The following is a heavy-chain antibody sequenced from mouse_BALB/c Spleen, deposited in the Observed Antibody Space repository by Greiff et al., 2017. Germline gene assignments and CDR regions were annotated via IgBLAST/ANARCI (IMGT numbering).Heavy chain of an antibody. CDR1: GFTFSSYA. CDR2: ISSGGSYT. J-gene: IGHJ4*01. V-gene: IGHV5-9-4*01. CDR3: ARTYGNYDYYAMDY. Sequence: EVQLVESGGGLVKPGGSLKLSCAASGFTFSSYAMSWVRQSPEKRLEWVAEISSGGSYTYYPDTVTGRFTISRDNAKNTLYLEMSSLRSEDTAMYYCARTYGNYDYYAMDYWGQGTSVTVSS. D-gene: IGHD2-1*01.